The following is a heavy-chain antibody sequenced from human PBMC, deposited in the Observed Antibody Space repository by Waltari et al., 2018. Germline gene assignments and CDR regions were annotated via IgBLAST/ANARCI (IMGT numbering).Heavy chain of an antibody. V-gene: IGHV2-26*01. CDR3: ARIRARYSSSWYTPRDAFDI. J-gene: IGHJ3*02. CDR1: GFSLSNASMG. Sequence: QVTLKESGPVLVKPTETLTLTCTVSGFSLSNASMGVSWIRQPPGKALEWLAHIFSNADKSYSTSLKSRLTISKDTSKSQVVRTMTNMDPVDTATYYCARIRARYSSSWYTPRDAFDIWGQGTMVTVSS. CDR2: IFSNADK. D-gene: IGHD6-13*01.